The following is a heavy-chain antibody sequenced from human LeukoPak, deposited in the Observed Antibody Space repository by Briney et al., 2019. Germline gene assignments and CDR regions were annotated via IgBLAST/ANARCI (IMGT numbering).Heavy chain of an antibody. D-gene: IGHD3-22*01. Sequence: SETLSLTCAVSGGSISSGGYSWSWIRQPPGKGLEWIGYIYHSGSTYYNPSLKSRVTISVDRSKNQFSLKLSSVTAADTAVYYCARRHYYDSSGYYYGGGNWFDPWGQGTLVTVSS. CDR2: IYHSGST. CDR1: GGSISSGGYS. V-gene: IGHV4-30-2*01. CDR3: ARRHYYDSSGYYYGGGNWFDP. J-gene: IGHJ5*02.